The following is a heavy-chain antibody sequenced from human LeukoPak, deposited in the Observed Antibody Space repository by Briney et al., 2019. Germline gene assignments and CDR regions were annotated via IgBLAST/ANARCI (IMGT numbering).Heavy chain of an antibody. Sequence: PGGSLRLSCTASGLTFSTSGFNWVRQAPGEGLEWVASIGPTGSDRYHADSIKGRFTISRDNANNLLYLQMNSLRAEDTAVYYCATETNGRHYDYWGQGTLLTASS. CDR1: GLTFSTSG. V-gene: IGHV3-21*06. CDR3: ATETNGRHYDY. J-gene: IGHJ4*02. D-gene: IGHD1-14*01. CDR2: IGPTGSDR.